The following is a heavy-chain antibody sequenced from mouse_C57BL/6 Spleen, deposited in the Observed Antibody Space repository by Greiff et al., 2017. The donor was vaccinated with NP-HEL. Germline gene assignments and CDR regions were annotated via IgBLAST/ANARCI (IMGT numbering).Heavy chain of an antibody. CDR1: GYTFTDYE. CDR2: IDPETGGT. V-gene: IGHV1-15*01. J-gene: IGHJ3*01. CDR3: TRSYSNYGAY. D-gene: IGHD2-5*01. Sequence: QQSGAELVRPGASVTLSCKASGYTFTDYEMHWVKQTPVHGLEWIGAIDPETGGTAYNQKFKGKAILTADKSSSTAYMELRSLTSEDSAVYYCTRSYSNYGAYWGQGTLVTVSA.